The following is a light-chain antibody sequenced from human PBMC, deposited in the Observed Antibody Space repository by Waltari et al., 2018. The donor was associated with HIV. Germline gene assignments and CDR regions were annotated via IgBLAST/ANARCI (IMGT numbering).Light chain of an antibody. CDR2: EVN. CDR3: YSTASSPNHRGV. Sequence: SSELTQPPSVSVSPGQTARITCSADALPKKCAYWYQQNPGKAPVLIIYEVNKRPSGISERFSGSSSGTMATLTISGAQVEDEAVYYCYSTASSPNHRGVFGGGTMLTVL. J-gene: IGLJ2*01. CDR1: ALPKKC. V-gene: IGLV3-10*01.